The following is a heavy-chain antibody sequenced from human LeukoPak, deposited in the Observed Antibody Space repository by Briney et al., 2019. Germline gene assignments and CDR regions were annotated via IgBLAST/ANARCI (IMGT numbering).Heavy chain of an antibody. CDR2: INPNSGGT. J-gene: IGHJ4*02. Sequence: ASVKVSCKASGYTFTGYYMHWVRPAPGQGLEWMGWINPNSGGTNYAQKFQGRVTMTRDTSISTAYMELSRLRSDDTAVYYCATRYCGGDCYWYYFDYWGQGTLVTVSS. V-gene: IGHV1-2*02. D-gene: IGHD2-21*02. CDR3: ATRYCGGDCYWYYFDY. CDR1: GYTFTGYY.